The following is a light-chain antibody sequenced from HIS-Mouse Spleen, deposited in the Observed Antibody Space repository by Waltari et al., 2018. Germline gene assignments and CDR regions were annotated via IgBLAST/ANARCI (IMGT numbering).Light chain of an antibody. J-gene: IGLJ1*01. CDR3: AAWDDSLSGYV. Sequence: QSVLTQPPSASGTPGQRVTISCSGSSSNIGSNYVYWYQQLPGTAPKLLIYRNNQRPSGCPDRFSGSKSGTAASLAISGLRSEDEADYYCAAWDDSLSGYVFGTGTKVTVL. CDR1: SSNIGSNY. CDR2: RNN. V-gene: IGLV1-47*01.